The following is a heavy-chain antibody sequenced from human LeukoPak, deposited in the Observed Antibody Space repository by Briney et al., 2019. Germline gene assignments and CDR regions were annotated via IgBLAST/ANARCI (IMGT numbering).Heavy chain of an antibody. D-gene: IGHD6-19*01. Sequence: PGGSLRLSCAASGFTFSSYAMSWVRQAPGKGLEWVSAISGSGGSTYYADSVKGRFTISRDNSKNTLYLQMNSLRAEDTAVYYCAKDSFPSRAVAGIFDYWGQGTLVTVSS. V-gene: IGHV3-23*01. CDR1: GFTFSSYA. CDR3: AKDSFPSRAVAGIFDY. J-gene: IGHJ4*02. CDR2: ISGSGGST.